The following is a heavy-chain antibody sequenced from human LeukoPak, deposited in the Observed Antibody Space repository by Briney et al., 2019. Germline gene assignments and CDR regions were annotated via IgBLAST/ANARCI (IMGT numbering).Heavy chain of an antibody. J-gene: IGHJ4*02. CDR3: AKGRTGSVYSNLDY. CDR1: GFTFSSYA. CDR2: ISGSGDTT. D-gene: IGHD3-22*01. V-gene: IGHV3-23*01. Sequence: QTGGSLRLSCAASGFTFSSYAMSWVRQAPGKGLEWVSAISGSGDTTYYADSVKGRFSISRDNSRNTLYLQMHSLRAEDTAVYYCAKGRTGSVYSNLDYWGQGTLVTVSS.